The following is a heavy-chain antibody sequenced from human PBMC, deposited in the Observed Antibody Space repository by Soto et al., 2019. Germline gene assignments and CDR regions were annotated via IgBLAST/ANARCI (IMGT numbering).Heavy chain of an antibody. V-gene: IGHV4-34*01. Sequence: SETLSLTCAVYGGSFSGYYWSWIRQPPGKGLEWIGEINHSGSTNYNPSLKSRVTISVDTSKNQFSLKLSSVTAADTAVYYCGRGGDTMVRGVIITVWGQGTMVTVSS. CDR3: GRGGDTMVRGVIITV. D-gene: IGHD3-10*01. CDR2: INHSGST. CDR1: GGSFSGYY. J-gene: IGHJ3*01.